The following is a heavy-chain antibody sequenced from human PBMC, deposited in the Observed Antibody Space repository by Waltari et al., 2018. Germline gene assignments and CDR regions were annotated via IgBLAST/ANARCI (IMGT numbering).Heavy chain of an antibody. D-gene: IGHD6-13*01. CDR3: ARGRVAAAGKGYYYFDY. J-gene: IGHJ4*02. V-gene: IGHV4-34*01. CDR1: GGSFSGYY. CDR2: INHSGST. Sequence: QVQLQQWGAGLLKPSETLSLTCAVYGGSFSGYYWSWIRQPPGKGLEWIGEINHSGSTNYNPSRKSRVTISVDTSKNQFSLKLSSVTAADTAVYYCARGRVAAAGKGYYYFDYWGQGTLVTVSS.